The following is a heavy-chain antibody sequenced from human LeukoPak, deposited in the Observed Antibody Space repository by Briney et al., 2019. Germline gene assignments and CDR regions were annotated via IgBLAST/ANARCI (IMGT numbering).Heavy chain of an antibody. CDR2: IRSKAYGGTT. CDR3: TRVGYYDSEDFICGV. J-gene: IGHJ6*02. Sequence: GGSLRLSCTASGFTFGDYAMSWFRQAPGKGLEWVGFIRSKAYGGTTEYAASVKGRFTISRDDSKSIAYLQMNSLKTEDTAVYYCTRVGYYDSEDFICGVWGQGTTVTVSS. CDR1: GFTFGDYA. D-gene: IGHD3-22*01. V-gene: IGHV3-49*03.